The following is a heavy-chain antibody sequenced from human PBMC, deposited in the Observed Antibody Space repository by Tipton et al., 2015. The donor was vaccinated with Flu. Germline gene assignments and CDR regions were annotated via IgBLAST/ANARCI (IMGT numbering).Heavy chain of an antibody. CDR2: FYNNGST. Sequence: TLSLTCSVSGGSISTYYWSWIRQPAGKGLELVGHFYNNGSTRYNPSLKNRCTISADTSRSQFSLKVTSVTAADTAVYFCVREGDDYSRGWYASWGQGILVNVSS. V-gene: IGHV4-4*07. CDR1: GGSISTYY. CDR3: VREGDDYSRGWYAS. D-gene: IGHD6-19*01. J-gene: IGHJ5*02.